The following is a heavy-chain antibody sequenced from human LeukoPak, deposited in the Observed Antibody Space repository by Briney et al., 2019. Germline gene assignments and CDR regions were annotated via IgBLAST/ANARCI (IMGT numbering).Heavy chain of an antibody. CDR2: ISYDGSEA. CDR1: GFTFTSYA. Sequence: SGGSLRLSCAASGFTFTSYAMYWVRQAPGKGLEWVAVISYDGSEAYYADSVKGRFTISRDNSKNTLYLQMSSPKSADTAVYYCARARDYLTTVGYWHYFYFAMDVWGQETTVTVSS. D-gene: IGHD2-15*01. V-gene: IGHV3-30*04. J-gene: IGHJ6*02. CDR3: ARARDYLTTVGYWHYFYFAMDV.